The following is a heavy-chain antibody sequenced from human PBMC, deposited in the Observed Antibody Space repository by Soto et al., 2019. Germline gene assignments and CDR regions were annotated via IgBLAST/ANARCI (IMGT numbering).Heavy chain of an antibody. CDR1: GFTFGDYA. CDR3: TRESRITIFADAFDI. V-gene: IGHV3-49*03. Sequence: GGSLRLSCTASGFTFGDYAMSWFRQAPGKGLEWVGFIRSKAYGGTTEYAASVKGRFTISRDDSKSIAYLQMNSLKTEDTAVYYCTRESRITIFADAFDIWGQGTMVTVSS. CDR2: IRSKAYGGTT. D-gene: IGHD3-3*01. J-gene: IGHJ3*02.